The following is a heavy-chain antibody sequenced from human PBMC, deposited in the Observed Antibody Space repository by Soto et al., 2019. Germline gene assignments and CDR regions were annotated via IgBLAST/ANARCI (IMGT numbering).Heavy chain of an antibody. CDR1: GYSISSGYY. V-gene: IGHV4-38-2*01. D-gene: IGHD3-16*01. Sequence: SETLSLTCAVSGYSISSGYYWGWIRQPPGKGLEWIGSIYYSGTTNYNSYLKSRLSLSVDMSKNQFSLKLASVTAADTAVYFCARSQRGRTAFTFDYWGQGALVTVSS. CDR3: ARSQRGRTAFTFDY. J-gene: IGHJ4*02. CDR2: IYYSGTT.